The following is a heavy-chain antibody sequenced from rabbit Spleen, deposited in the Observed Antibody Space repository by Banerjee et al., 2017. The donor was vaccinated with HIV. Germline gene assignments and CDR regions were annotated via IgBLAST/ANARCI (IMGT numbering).Heavy chain of an antibody. CDR3: ARGSDSGWGLYYATDL. J-gene: IGHJ6*01. V-gene: IGHV1S40*01. D-gene: IGHD4-1*01. Sequence: QQLVESGGGLVKPGASLTLTCKASGFSFSSGYDMCWVRQAPGKGLEWIACIYAGTIGSTYSASWAKGRFTCSKTSSTTVTLQMTSLTAADTATYFCARGSDSGWGLYYATDLWGQGTLVTVS. CDR2: IYAGTIGST. CDR1: GFSFSSGYD.